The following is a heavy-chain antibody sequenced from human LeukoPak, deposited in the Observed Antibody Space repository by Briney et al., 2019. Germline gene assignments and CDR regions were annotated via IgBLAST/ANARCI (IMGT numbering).Heavy chain of an antibody. CDR2: IYYSGAT. D-gene: IGHD3-22*01. CDR1: GDSISSRSHH. V-gene: IGHV4-39*07. J-gene: IGHJ5*02. Sequence: SETLSLTCIVSGDSISSRSHHHWGWIRQPPGKGLGWIASIYYSGATYCNPSLKSRVTMSLDTSKNQFSMRLNSVTAADTAIYYCARDFYDSSGPTNWFDPWGQGTLVTVSS. CDR3: ARDFYDSSGPTNWFDP.